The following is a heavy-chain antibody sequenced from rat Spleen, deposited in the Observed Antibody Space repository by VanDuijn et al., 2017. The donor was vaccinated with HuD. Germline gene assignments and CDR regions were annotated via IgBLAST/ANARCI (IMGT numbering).Heavy chain of an antibody. Sequence: EVHLVESGGGLVQPGGSLKLSCAASGFTFSNYGMHWIRQAPTKGLEWVASISPSGGITNYRDSVKGRFTISRDNAKTTLYLQMDILTSEDSATYYCATDGYYDGTYYSVYVMDARGQGVSVTVSS. CDR3: ATDGYYDGTYYSVYVMDA. CDR2: ISPSGGIT. CDR1: GFTFSNYG. D-gene: IGHD1-12*02. V-gene: IGHV5-19*01. J-gene: IGHJ4*01.